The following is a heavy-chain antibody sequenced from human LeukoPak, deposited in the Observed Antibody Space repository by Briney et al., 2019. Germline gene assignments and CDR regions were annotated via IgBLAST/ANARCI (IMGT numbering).Heavy chain of an antibody. CDR3: ARAKITMVRGVIIKSLLDY. J-gene: IGHJ4*02. D-gene: IGHD3-10*01. Sequence: GESLKISCKGSGYSFTSYWIGWVRQMPGKGLEWMGIIYPGDSDTRYSPSFQGQVTISADKSISTAYLQWSSLKASDTAMYYCARAKITMVRGVIIKSLLDYWGQGTLVTVSS. V-gene: IGHV5-51*01. CDR1: GYSFTSYW. CDR2: IYPGDSDT.